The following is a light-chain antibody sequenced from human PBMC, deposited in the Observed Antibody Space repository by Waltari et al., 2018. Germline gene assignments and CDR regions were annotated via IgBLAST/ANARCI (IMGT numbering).Light chain of an antibody. V-gene: IGKV4-1*01. CDR3: QQYVRTPSLT. J-gene: IGKJ4*01. Sequence: DIVMTQSPDTLDVSLGERATINCTTRQRVLFRSNNNNYLTWYQQKPGQPPKLLIYWASTRDSGVPDRFIGSGSGTEFTLTIRSLQAEDVAVYYCQQYVRTPSLTFGGGTKVEI. CDR1: QRVLFRSNNNNY. CDR2: WAS.